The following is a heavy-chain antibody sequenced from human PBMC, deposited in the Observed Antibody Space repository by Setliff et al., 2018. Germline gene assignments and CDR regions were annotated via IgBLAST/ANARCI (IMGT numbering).Heavy chain of an antibody. CDR3: GHRRIDGAVGWNEGYFDF. D-gene: IGHD6-19*01. V-gene: IGHV2-5*02. Sequence: GSGPTLVNPTETLTMTCTFSGFSLTTSGVGVGWTRQSPGKALEWLAVIYWDDDKRYSPSLKNRLTITKDTSKNQVVLTMSNMDPVDTATYYCGHRRIDGAVGWNEGYFDFWGQGFLVTVSS. CDR1: GFSLTTSGVG. CDR2: IYWDDDK. J-gene: IGHJ5*01.